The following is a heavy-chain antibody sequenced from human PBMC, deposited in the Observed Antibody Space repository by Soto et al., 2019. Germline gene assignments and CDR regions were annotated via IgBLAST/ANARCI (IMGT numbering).Heavy chain of an antibody. V-gene: IGHV4-59*01. CDR1: GGSISSYY. J-gene: IGHJ5*02. Sequence: KPSETLSLTCTVSGGSISSYYWSWIRQPPGKGLEWIGYIYYSGSTNYNPSLKSRVTISVDTSKNQFSLKLSSVTAADTAVYYCARGSYGGNPFWFDPWGQGTLVTVSS. CDR3: ARGSYGGNPFWFDP. CDR2: IYYSGST. D-gene: IGHD4-17*01.